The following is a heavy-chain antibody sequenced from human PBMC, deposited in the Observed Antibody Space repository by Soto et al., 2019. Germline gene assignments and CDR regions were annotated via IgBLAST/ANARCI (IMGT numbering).Heavy chain of an antibody. V-gene: IGHV3-30-3*01. CDR1: GFTFSSYT. Sequence: QVHLVESGGGVVQPGRSLRLSCAASGFTFSSYTMHWVRQAPGKGLEWVAVISYDGGNRFYADSVKGRFTISRDNSMNTLFLQVNSLRLEDTALYYCARDRGSSYDSWGQGTLVTVSS. D-gene: IGHD6-13*01. CDR2: ISYDGGNR. CDR3: ARDRGSSYDS. J-gene: IGHJ4*02.